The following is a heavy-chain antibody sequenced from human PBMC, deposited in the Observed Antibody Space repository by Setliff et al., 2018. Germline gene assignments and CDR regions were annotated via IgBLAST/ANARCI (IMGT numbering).Heavy chain of an antibody. CDR1: GGSISSGDYY. D-gene: IGHD3-22*01. CDR2: IYYSGRT. V-gene: IGHV4-30-4*08. Sequence: PSETLSLTCTVSGGSISSGDYYWSWIRQPPGKGLEWIGYIYYSGRTYYNPSLKSRVTISVDTPKNQFSLKLSSVTAADTAVYYCARANPGYDSSGYYSGDVDYWGQGTLVTVSS. J-gene: IGHJ4*02. CDR3: ARANPGYDSSGYYSGDVDY.